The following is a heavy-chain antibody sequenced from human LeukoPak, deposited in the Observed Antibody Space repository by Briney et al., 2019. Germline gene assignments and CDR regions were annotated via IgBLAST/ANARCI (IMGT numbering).Heavy chain of an antibody. Sequence: PGGSLRLSCAASGFTFDIYAMSWVRQAPGVGLEWVSAISGRGENTYYADSVKSRFAISRDNSKNTLYLQVNSLRAEDSAVYYCAKGATIGTLIKNWFDPWGQGTLVTVSS. CDR3: AKGATIGTLIKNWFDP. V-gene: IGHV3-23*01. CDR2: ISGRGENT. CDR1: GFTFDIYA. J-gene: IGHJ5*02. D-gene: IGHD5-24*01.